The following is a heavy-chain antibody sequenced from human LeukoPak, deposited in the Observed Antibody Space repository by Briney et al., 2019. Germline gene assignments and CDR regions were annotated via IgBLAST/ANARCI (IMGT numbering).Heavy chain of an antibody. CDR1: GFTFTGYF. Sequence: ASVKVSCKGSGFTFTGYFMHWVRQAPGQGLEWMGRFNLNTGVTTYGKKFQGRVSMTRDTSISTAYMELSRLTPDDTAVYYCARGQVLTPRITIFGVVIIHWFDPWGQGTLVTVSS. V-gene: IGHV1-2*06. J-gene: IGHJ5*02. CDR2: FNLNTGVT. CDR3: ARGQVLTPRITIFGVVIIHWFDP. D-gene: IGHD3-3*01.